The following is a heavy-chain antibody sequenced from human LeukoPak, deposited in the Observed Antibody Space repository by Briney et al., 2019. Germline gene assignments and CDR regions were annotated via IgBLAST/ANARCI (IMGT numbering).Heavy chain of an antibody. D-gene: IGHD6-19*01. Sequence: ASVKVSCKASGYTFTSYDINWVRQATGQGLEWMGWMNPNSGNTGYAQKFQGRVTMTRNTSISTAYMELSSLRSEDTAVYYCARFAVHRRITVAGQFGLDYWGQGTLVSVSS. V-gene: IGHV1-8*01. CDR1: GYTFTSYD. CDR2: MNPNSGNT. J-gene: IGHJ4*02. CDR3: ARFAVHRRITVAGQFGLDY.